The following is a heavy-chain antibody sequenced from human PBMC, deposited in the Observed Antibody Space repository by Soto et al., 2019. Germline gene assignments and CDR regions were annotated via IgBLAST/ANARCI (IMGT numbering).Heavy chain of an antibody. V-gene: IGHV5-51*01. D-gene: IGHD3-22*01. CDR1: GDSFSFYW. Sequence: PGESLTISCTSSGDSFSFYWIGWVRQMPGKGLEWMAIMYPDDSDIRYSPSFEAHVTISADKSTSTAFLQWSSLKAPDTAMYYCATAYVYDFENSNYYRDAFDIWGQGTLVTVSS. CDR3: ATAYVYDFENSNYYRDAFDI. J-gene: IGHJ3*02. CDR2: MYPDDSDI.